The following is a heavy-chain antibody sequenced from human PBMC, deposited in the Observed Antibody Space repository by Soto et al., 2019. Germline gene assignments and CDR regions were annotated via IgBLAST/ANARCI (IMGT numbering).Heavy chain of an antibody. D-gene: IGHD1-20*01. Sequence: EVQLLESGGGLVQRGGSLRLSCAASGFTFSSYAMSWVRQAPGTGLEGVSAISGSGGSTYYAVPVKGRFTISRDNSKNTLYLQMNSLRAEDTAVYYCAKRDDYNYPCCMDVWGQGTTVTVSS. CDR3: AKRDDYNYPCCMDV. V-gene: IGHV3-23*01. J-gene: IGHJ6*02. CDR1: GFTFSSYA. CDR2: ISGSGGST.